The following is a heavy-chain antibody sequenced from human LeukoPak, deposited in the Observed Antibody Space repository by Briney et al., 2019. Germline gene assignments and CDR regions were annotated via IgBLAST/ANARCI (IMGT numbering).Heavy chain of an antibody. J-gene: IGHJ5*02. V-gene: IGHV3-21*01. D-gene: IGHD6-19*01. CDR1: GFTFSSYS. Sequence: GGSLRLSCAASGFTFSSYSMNWVRQAPGKGLEWVSSISSSSNYIYYADSVKGRFTISRDNAKNSLYLQMNSLRAEDTAVYYCARGLPQWLVPGWFDPWGQGTLVTVSS. CDR3: ARGLPQWLVPGWFDP. CDR2: ISSSSNYI.